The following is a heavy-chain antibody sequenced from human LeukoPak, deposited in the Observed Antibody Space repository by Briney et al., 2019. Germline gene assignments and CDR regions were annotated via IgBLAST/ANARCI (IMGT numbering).Heavy chain of an antibody. D-gene: IGHD6-13*01. CDR3: ARRKGPLFNRAGMAAAGNYFDY. V-gene: IGHV5-51*01. J-gene: IGHJ4*02. Sequence: GESLKISCKGSGYSFTSYWIGWVRQMPGKGLEWRGIIYPGDSDTRYSPSFQGQVPISADKSISTAYLQWSSLKAPDTAMYYCARRKGPLFNRAGMAAAGNYFDYWGQGTLVTVSS. CDR1: GYSFTSYW. CDR2: IYPGDSDT.